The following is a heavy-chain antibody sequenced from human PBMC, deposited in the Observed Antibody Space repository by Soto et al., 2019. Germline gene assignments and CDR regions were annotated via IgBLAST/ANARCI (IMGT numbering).Heavy chain of an antibody. CDR2: IYHSGST. Sequence: PSETLSLTCAVSGGSISSSNWWSWVRQPPGKGLEWIGDIYHSGSTYYNPSLKSRVSMSVDTSKNHFSLNLSSVTAADTAVYYCARGLSRLSYWFDPWGQGTLVTVSS. D-gene: IGHD3-16*02. CDR3: ARGLSRLSYWFDP. CDR1: GGSISSSNW. V-gene: IGHV4-4*02. J-gene: IGHJ5*02.